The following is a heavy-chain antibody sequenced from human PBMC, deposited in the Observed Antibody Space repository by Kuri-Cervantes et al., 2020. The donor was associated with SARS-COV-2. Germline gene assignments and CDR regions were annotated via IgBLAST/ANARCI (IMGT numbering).Heavy chain of an antibody. CDR3: ARSYYDFWSGYSPFDY. CDR2: IYYSGST. J-gene: IGHJ4*02. V-gene: IGHV4-59*08. Sequence: GSLRLSCTVSGGSISSYYWSWIRQPPGKGLEWIGYIYYSGSTYYNPSLKSRVTISVDTSKNQFSLKLSSVTAADTAVYYCARSYYDFWSGYSPFDYWGQGTLVTVSS. D-gene: IGHD3-3*01. CDR1: GGSISSYY.